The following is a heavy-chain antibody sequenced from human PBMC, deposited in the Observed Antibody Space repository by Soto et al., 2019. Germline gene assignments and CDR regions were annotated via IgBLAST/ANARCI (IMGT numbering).Heavy chain of an antibody. J-gene: IGHJ4*02. CDR3: AKARCTTSNCYVPDY. Sequence: LRLSCAASGFTFSSYAMSWVRQAPGKGLEWVSAISGSGGSTYYADSVQGRFTISRDNPKKTLYLQMNSLRAEDTAVYYCAKARCTTSNCYVPDYWGQGTLVTVSS. CDR2: ISGSGGST. V-gene: IGHV3-23*01. CDR1: GFTFSSYA. D-gene: IGHD2-8*01.